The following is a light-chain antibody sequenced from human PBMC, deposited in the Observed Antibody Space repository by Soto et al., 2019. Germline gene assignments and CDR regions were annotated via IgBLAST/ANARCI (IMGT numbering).Light chain of an antibody. J-gene: IGLJ1*01. V-gene: IGLV2-11*01. CDR3: CSYAGSYSYV. Sequence: QPVLTQPRSVSGSPGQSVTISCTGTSSDVGGYNYVSWYQEQPGKAPKLMIYDVSKRPSGVPDRFSGSKSGNTASLTISGLQAEDEADYYCCSYAGSYSYVFGTGTKGPS. CDR1: SSDVGGYNY. CDR2: DVS.